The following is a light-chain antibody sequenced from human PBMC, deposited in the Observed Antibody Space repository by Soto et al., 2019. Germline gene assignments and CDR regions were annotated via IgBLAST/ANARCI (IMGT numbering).Light chain of an antibody. CDR2: ASS. V-gene: IGKV3-20*01. CDR3: QQYGSSPLT. J-gene: IGKJ4*01. Sequence: EIVLTQSPGTLSMSPGERATLSCRASQSVSSVFLAWYRQKPGQAPRLLIYASSSRATGIPDRFSGSGSGTVFTLTISRLEPEDFAVYYCQQYGSSPLTFGGGTKVEIK. CDR1: QSVSSVF.